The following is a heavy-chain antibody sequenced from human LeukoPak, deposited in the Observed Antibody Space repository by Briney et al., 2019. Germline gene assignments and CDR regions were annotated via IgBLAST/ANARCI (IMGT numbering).Heavy chain of an antibody. CDR3: ARGDRDYDILTGYYIPYYYYYMDV. D-gene: IGHD3-9*01. V-gene: IGHV1-3*03. Sequence: ASVKVSCKASGYTFTSYAMHWVRQAPGQRLEWMGWINAGNGNTKYSQEFQGRVTITRDTSASTAYMELSSLRSEDTAVYYCARGDRDYDILTGYYIPYYYYYMDVWGKGTTVTISS. J-gene: IGHJ6*03. CDR2: INAGNGNT. CDR1: GYTFTSYA.